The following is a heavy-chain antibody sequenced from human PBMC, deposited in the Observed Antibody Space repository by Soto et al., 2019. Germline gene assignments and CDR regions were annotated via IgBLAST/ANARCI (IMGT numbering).Heavy chain of an antibody. CDR3: ARRATRMSGYFDY. J-gene: IGHJ4*02. V-gene: IGHV4-59*01. CDR1: GGSISSYY. D-gene: IGHD3-10*01. Sequence: SETLSLTCTVSGGSISSYYWSWIRQPPGKGLEWIGYIYYSGSTNYNPSLKSRVTISVDTSKSQFSLKLSSVTAADTAVYYCARRATRMSGYFDYWGQGTLVTVSS. CDR2: IYYSGST.